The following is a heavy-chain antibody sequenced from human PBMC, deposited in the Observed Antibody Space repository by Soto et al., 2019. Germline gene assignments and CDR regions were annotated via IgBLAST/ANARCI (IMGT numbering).Heavy chain of an antibody. CDR3: ARDLGRYFWSGYPPHYYYYGMDV. D-gene: IGHD3-3*01. V-gene: IGHV1-18*01. J-gene: IGHJ6*02. Sequence: VASVKVSCKASGYAFTSYGIRWVRQAPGQGLEWMGWIIAYNGNTNYAQELQGRVTMTTDTATSTAYMELRSLSSEDTAVYYCARDLGRYFWSGYPPHYYYYGMDVWGQGTTVTVSS. CDR1: GYAFTSYG. CDR2: IIAYNGNT.